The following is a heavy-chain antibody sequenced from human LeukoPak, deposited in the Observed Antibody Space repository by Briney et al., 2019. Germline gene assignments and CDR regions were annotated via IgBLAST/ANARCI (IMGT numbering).Heavy chain of an antibody. J-gene: IGHJ4*02. D-gene: IGHD6-19*01. V-gene: IGHV3-30*04. CDR2: ISYDGSNK. Sequence: GGSLRLSCAASGFTFSSYAMHWVRQAPGKGLEWVAVISYDGSNKYYADSVKGRFTISRGNSKNTLYLQMNSLRAEDTAVYYCAKLYSSGWYDYFDYWGQGTLVTVSS. CDR1: GFTFSSYA. CDR3: AKLYSSGWYDYFDY.